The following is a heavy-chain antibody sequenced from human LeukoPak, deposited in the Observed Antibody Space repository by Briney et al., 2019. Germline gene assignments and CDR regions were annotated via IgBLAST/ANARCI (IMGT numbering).Heavy chain of an antibody. CDR3: ARGPRRDY. Sequence: SETLSLTCAAYGGSFSGYYWSWIRQPPGKGLEWIGEINHSGSTNYNPSLKSRVTISVDTSKNQFSLKLSSVTAADTAVYYCARGPRRDYWGQGTLVTVSS. V-gene: IGHV4-34*01. CDR1: GGSFSGYY. CDR2: INHSGST. J-gene: IGHJ4*02.